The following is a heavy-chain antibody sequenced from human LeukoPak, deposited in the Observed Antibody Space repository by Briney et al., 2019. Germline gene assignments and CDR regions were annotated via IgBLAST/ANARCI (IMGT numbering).Heavy chain of an antibody. D-gene: IGHD4-17*01. CDR1: GFTFTSSA. J-gene: IGHJ3*02. CDR2: IVVGSGNT. V-gene: IGHV1-58*02. Sequence: GTSVKVSCMASGFTFTSSAMQWVRQARGQRLEWIGWIVVGSGNTNYAQKFQEGVTITRDMSTSTAYMELSSLRSEDTAVYYCAAGRRDDYGDYVSAFDIWGQGTMVTVSS. CDR3: AAGRRDDYGDYVSAFDI.